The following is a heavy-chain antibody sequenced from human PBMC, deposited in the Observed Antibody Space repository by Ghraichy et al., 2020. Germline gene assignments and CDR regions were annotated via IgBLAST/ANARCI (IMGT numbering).Heavy chain of an antibody. D-gene: IGHD1-26*01. CDR2: INQDGSEK. V-gene: IGHV3-7*03. Sequence: GSLRLSCLASGFSSSRYLMNWVRQAPGKGLEWVANINQDGSEKYYVDSVEGLFTISRDNAKNLVSLQMNSLRVEDTAVYYCARDASGTQSGYAFDIWGQGTMVSVSS. J-gene: IGHJ3*02. CDR1: GFSSSRYL. CDR3: ARDASGTQSGYAFDI.